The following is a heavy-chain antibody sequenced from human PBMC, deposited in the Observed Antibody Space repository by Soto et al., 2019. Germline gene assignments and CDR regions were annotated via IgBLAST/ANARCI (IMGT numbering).Heavy chain of an antibody. V-gene: IGHV4-4*07. CDR2: IFSSGST. J-gene: IGHJ4*02. D-gene: IGHD5-12*01. Sequence: KASETLSLTCTVSGGSINTFYWSWVRQPAGKGLERIGRIFSSGSTSFNPSLESRVAMSVDTSKNHFSLNLSSVTAADMAVYYCAREGSYSAYNFAHGIQLWSFDFWGQGALVTVSS. CDR1: GGSINTFY. CDR3: AREGSYSAYNFAHGIQLWSFDF.